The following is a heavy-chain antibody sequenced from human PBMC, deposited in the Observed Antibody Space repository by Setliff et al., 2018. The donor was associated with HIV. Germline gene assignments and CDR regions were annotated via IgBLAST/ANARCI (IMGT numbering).Heavy chain of an antibody. Sequence: SETLSLTCAVYGGSFSGYYWSWIRQPPGKGLEWIGEINHRGSTDYMPSLKGRVTISVDTSKNQFSLKLNSVTAADTAVYYCAKEGNSVDNWLDPWGPGTLVTVSS. V-gene: IGHV4-34*01. J-gene: IGHJ5*02. CDR2: INHRGST. CDR3: AKEGNSVDNWLDP. D-gene: IGHD1-26*01. CDR1: GGSFSGYY.